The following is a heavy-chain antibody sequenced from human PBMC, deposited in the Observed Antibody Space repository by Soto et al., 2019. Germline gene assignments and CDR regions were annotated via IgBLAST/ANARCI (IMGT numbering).Heavy chain of an antibody. J-gene: IGHJ6*02. D-gene: IGHD3-10*01. CDR3: AIPNGESIHYYHGMDV. Sequence: QVQLVESGGGLVKPGGSLRLSCAASGFTFSDYYMAWIRQAPGKGLEYGSYISRDGDSMYYADSVKGRFTISRDNAKNSLSLQMNSLTAEDTAVYYCAIPNGESIHYYHGMDVWGQGTTVTVSS. V-gene: IGHV3-11*01. CDR1: GFTFSDYY. CDR2: ISRDGDSM.